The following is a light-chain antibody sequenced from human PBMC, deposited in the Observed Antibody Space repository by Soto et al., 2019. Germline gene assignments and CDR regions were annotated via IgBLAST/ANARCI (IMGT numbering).Light chain of an antibody. J-gene: IGKJ1*01. CDR3: QHYNSYSGT. Sequence: DIQMTQSPSTLSASVGDRVTITCRASQSISSWLAWYQQKPGKAPKLLIYDASNLESGVPSRFSGSGSGTEFTLTISRLQPDDFATYYCQHYNSYSGTFGQGTQVEIK. CDR1: QSISSW. CDR2: DAS. V-gene: IGKV1-5*01.